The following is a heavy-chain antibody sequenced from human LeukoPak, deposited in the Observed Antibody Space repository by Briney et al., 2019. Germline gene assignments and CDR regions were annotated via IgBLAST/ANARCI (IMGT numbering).Heavy chain of an antibody. J-gene: IGHJ6*03. CDR1: GYTFTSYG. Sequence: ASVKVSCKASGYTFTSYGISWVRQAPGQGLEWMGWISAYNGNTNYAQKLQGRVTMTTDTSTSTAYMELRSLRSDDTAVYYCARAEAVPSGVVIGPYYYYMDVWGKGTTVTVSS. CDR3: ARAEAVPSGVVIGPYYYYMDV. D-gene: IGHD3-3*01. V-gene: IGHV1-18*01. CDR2: ISAYNGNT.